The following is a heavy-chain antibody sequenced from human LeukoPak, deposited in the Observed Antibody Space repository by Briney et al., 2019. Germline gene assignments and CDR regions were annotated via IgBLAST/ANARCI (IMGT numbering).Heavy chain of an antibody. CDR1: GGSISSSSYY. Sequence: SETLSLTCTVSGGSISSSSYYWGWIRQPPGKGLEWIGSIYYSGSTYYNPSLKSRVTISVDTSKNQFSLKLSSVTAADTAVYYCARDPRITMVRGAPYWGQGTLVTVSS. CDR3: ARDPRITMVRGAPY. V-gene: IGHV4-39*07. J-gene: IGHJ4*02. CDR2: IYYSGST. D-gene: IGHD3-10*01.